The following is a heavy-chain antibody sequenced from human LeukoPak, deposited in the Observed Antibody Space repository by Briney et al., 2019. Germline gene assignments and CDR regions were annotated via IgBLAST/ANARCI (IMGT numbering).Heavy chain of an antibody. J-gene: IGHJ3*02. Sequence: GESLKISCEGSGYSFTTYWISWVRQMPGKGLEWMGRIDPSDSYTNYSPSFQGHVTISADKSISTAYLQWSSLKASDTAMYYCARQSYDILTGYYIDAFDIWGQGTMVTVSS. CDR3: ARQSYDILTGYYIDAFDI. CDR2: IDPSDSYT. CDR1: GYSFTTYW. D-gene: IGHD3-9*01. V-gene: IGHV5-10-1*01.